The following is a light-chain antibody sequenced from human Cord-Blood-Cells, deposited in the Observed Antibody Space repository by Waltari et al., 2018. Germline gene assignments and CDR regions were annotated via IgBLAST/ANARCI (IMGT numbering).Light chain of an antibody. Sequence: QSALTQPRSVSGSPGQSVTISCTGTSSDVGGYNYVSWYQQHPGKAPKLTIDDVSKRPSGVPDRCAGSRSGNTVSLTISGRQAEDEADYSCCSYAGSYTYVFETGTKVTVL. CDR2: DVS. J-gene: IGLJ1*01. V-gene: IGLV2-11*01. CDR3: CSYAGSYTYV. CDR1: SSDVGGYNY.